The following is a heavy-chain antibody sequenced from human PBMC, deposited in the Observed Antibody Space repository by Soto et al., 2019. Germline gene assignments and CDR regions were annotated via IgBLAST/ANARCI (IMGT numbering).Heavy chain of an antibody. D-gene: IGHD3-10*01. V-gene: IGHV3-15*01. CDR1: GFTFRDAW. J-gene: IGHJ5*02. CDR3: VTDHDGSGSYYIDLCT. CDR2: IKNIPEGGTT. Sequence: QLVESGGGLVKPGGSLTLSCAASGFTFRDAWMTWVRQAPGKGLEWVGRIKNIPEGGTTDFAAPVKGRFTISRDDSKNTLNLHMNSLKSEDTAVYYCVTDHDGSGSYYIDLCTWGQGTLVTVSS.